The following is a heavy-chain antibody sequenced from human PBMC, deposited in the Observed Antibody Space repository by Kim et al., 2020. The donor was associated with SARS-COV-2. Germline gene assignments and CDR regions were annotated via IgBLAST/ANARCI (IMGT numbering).Heavy chain of an antibody. V-gene: IGHV1-2*06. J-gene: IGHJ4*02. CDR1: GYTFTDYY. CDR3: ARGQRDGSSYCEL. D-gene: IGHD1-26*01. Sequence: ASVKVSCKASGYTFTDYYIHWVRQAPEQGLEWMGRIHTNSGDTDYAQKFRDRVTKTRDTSVTTTYMEMSTLRSDDTAVFYCARGQRDGSSYCELWGQGTLVTDSS. CDR2: IHTNSGDT.